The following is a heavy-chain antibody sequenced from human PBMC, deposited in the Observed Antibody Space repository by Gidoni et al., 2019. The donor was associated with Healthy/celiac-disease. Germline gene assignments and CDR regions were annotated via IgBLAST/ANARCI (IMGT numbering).Heavy chain of an antibody. Sequence: EVQLVESGGGLVEPGGSLRLSCAASGFTLSSYSMTWVRQAPGKGLEWVSSISSSSSYIYYADSVKGRFTISRDNAKNSLYLQMNSLRAEDTAVYYCARNTIFGVVPPPYYYYGMDVWGQGTTVTVSS. CDR3: ARNTIFGVVPPPYYYYGMDV. J-gene: IGHJ6*02. CDR1: GFTLSSYS. V-gene: IGHV3-21*01. D-gene: IGHD3-3*01. CDR2: ISSSSSYI.